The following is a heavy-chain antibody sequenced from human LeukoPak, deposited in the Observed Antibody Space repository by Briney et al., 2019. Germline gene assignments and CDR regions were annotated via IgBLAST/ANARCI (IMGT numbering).Heavy chain of an antibody. CDR2: IGPSGDKT. V-gene: IGHV3-23*01. Sequence: GGSLRPSCAASGFTFSTYGMNWVRQAPGKGLEWVSGIGPSGDKTYYADSVKGRFTISRDNSKNTLYLQMNSLRAEDTAVYYCARRAGAYSHPYDYWGQGTLVTVSS. CDR3: ARRAGAYSHPYDY. CDR1: GFTFSTYG. J-gene: IGHJ4*02. D-gene: IGHD4/OR15-4a*01.